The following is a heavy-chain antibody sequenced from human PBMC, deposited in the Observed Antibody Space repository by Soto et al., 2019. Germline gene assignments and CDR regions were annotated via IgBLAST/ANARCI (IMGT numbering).Heavy chain of an antibody. CDR1: GFTFDDYT. CDR3: ARAYYDFLWGSYRFDY. V-gene: IGHV3-43*01. Sequence: GGSLRLSCAASGFTFDDYTMHWVRQAPGKGLEWVSNISEDGSKTYYVDSVKGRFTISRDNAKNSLYLQMNSLRAEDTAAYYCARAYYDFLWGSYRFDYWGQGALVTVSS. J-gene: IGHJ4*02. D-gene: IGHD3-16*02. CDR2: ISEDGSKT.